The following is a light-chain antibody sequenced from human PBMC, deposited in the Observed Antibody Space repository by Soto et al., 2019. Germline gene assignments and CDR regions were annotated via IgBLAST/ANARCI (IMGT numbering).Light chain of an antibody. J-gene: IGKJ3*01. V-gene: IGKV3-20*01. CDR1: QSVNRGY. Sequence: EIVLTQSPGTLSLSPGERATLSCRASQSVNRGYLAWYQQRPGQGPRLLIYGVSARATGIPDRFSGSGSGTDFTLTISRLEPEVFAVYYCQQYSSSFTFGPGTKVDL. CDR3: QQYSSSFT. CDR2: GVS.